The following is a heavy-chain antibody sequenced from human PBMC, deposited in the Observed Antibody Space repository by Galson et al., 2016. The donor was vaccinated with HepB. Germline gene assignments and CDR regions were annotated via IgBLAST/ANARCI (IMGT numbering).Heavy chain of an antibody. V-gene: IGHV3-66*01. J-gene: IGHJ6*02. CDR3: ARELELEIYGMDV. CDR1: GFAVSSNY. Sequence: SLRLSCAASGFAVSSNYMSWVRQAPGKGLEWVSVIYSGGSTYYADSVKGRFTISRDNSKNTLYLQMNSLRAEDTAVYYCARELELEIYGMDVWGQGTTVTVSS. CDR2: IYSGGST. D-gene: IGHD1-7*01.